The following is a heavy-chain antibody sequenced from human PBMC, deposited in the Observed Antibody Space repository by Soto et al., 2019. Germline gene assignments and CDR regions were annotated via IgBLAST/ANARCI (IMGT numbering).Heavy chain of an antibody. CDR1: GFTFSSYH. CDR3: ARDDYGDYKNAFDY. Sequence: PGGSLRLSCAASGFTFSSYHMNWVRQAPGKGLEWASSISSGGHYVYYGDSMKGRFTISRDNAKNSLYLQMNSLRAEDTAVYYCARDDYGDYKNAFDYWGQGTLVTVSS. J-gene: IGHJ4*02. V-gene: IGHV3-21*01. D-gene: IGHD4-17*01. CDR2: ISSGGHYV.